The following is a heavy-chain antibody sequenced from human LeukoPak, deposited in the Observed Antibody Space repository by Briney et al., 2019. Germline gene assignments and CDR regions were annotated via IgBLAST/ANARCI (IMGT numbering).Heavy chain of an antibody. CDR3: ARTLRGDWFDP. CDR2: IYHSGST. J-gene: IGHJ5*02. D-gene: IGHD3-10*01. V-gene: IGHV4-30-2*01. Sequence: QPSETLSLTCTVSGGSISSGGYYWSWIRQPPGKGLEWIGYIYHSGSTYYNPSLKSRVTISVDRSKNQFSLKLSSVTAADTAVYYCARTLRGDWFDPWGQGTLVTVSS. CDR1: GGSISSGGYY.